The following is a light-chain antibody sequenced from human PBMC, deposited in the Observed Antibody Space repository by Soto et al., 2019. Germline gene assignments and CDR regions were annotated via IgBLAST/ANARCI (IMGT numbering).Light chain of an antibody. Sequence: QSALTQPASVSGSPGQSITISCTGTSSDVGGYNYVSWYQQHPGKAPKLMIYDVSNRPSVVSNRFSGSKSGNTASLTISGLQAEDEAYYCCSSSTSSSTVVFGGGTKLTVL. J-gene: IGLJ2*01. V-gene: IGLV2-14*01. CDR2: DVS. CDR3: SSSTSSSTVV. CDR1: SSDVGGYNY.